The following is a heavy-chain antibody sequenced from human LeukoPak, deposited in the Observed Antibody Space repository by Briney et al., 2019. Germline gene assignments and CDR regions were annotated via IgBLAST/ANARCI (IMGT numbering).Heavy chain of an antibody. Sequence: PGEPLKIACKGSGYSFTTYWIGWVRQMPGRGLEWMGIIYPGDSDTRYSPSFQGQVTISAAKSISTAYLQWSSLKASDTAMYYCARQFRDSSGYYSYYFDYWGQGTLVTVSS. CDR2: IYPGDSDT. CDR3: ARQFRDSSGYYSYYFDY. CDR1: GYSFTTYW. J-gene: IGHJ4*02. D-gene: IGHD3-22*01. V-gene: IGHV5-51*01.